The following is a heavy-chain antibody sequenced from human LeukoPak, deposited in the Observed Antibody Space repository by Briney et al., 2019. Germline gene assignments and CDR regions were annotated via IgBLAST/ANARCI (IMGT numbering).Heavy chain of an antibody. V-gene: IGHV3-48*03. Sequence: PGGSLRLSCVASGFMFSSYAMNWVRQAPGKGVEWLSYISSSGTTIYSADSVKGRFTISRDNAKNSLYLHMNSLRGEDTAAYYCARDGLGVADLDYWGQGTLVTASS. CDR3: ARDGLGVADLDY. J-gene: IGHJ4*02. D-gene: IGHD3/OR15-3a*01. CDR2: ISSSGTTI. CDR1: GFMFSSYA.